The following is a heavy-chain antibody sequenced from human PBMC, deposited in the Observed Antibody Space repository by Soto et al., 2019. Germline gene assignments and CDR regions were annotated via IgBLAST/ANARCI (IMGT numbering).Heavy chain of an antibody. D-gene: IGHD6-13*01. V-gene: IGHV4-31*03. J-gene: IGHJ4*02. Sequence: SEPLSLTCTVSGGSISSGGYYWSWIRQHPGKGLEWIGYIYYSGSIYYNPSLKSRVTISVDTSKNQFSLKLSSVTAADTAVYYCAVGDSSSWYCFAYWGQGTLVTVSS. CDR1: GGSISSGGYY. CDR3: AVGDSSSWYCFAY. CDR2: IYYSGSI.